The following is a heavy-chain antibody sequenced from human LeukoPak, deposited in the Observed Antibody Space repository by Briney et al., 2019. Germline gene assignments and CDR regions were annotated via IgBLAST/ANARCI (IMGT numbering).Heavy chain of an antibody. D-gene: IGHD1-7*01. V-gene: IGHV3-48*01. CDR3: ARDKGQLELRAFDI. CDR2: INSVGSAM. J-gene: IGHJ3*02. Sequence: GGSLRLSCAASGFTFSSHSMTWVRQAPGKGLEWILYINSVGSAMYYADSVKGRFTISRDNAKNSLSLQMNSLRAEDTAVYYCARDKGQLELRAFDIWGQGTMVTVSS. CDR1: GFTFSSHS.